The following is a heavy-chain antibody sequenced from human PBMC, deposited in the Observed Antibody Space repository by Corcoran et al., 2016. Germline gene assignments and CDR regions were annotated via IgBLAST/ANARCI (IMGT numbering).Heavy chain of an antibody. CDR1: GFTFSSYG. CDR3: AKGPGYCSTTSCSRADY. Sequence: QVQLVESGGGVVQPGRSLRLSCAASGFTFSSYGMHWVRQAPGKGLEWVAIISYEGSSKYYADSVKGRFTISRDNSKNTLYLQMNSLRAEDTAVYYCAKGPGYCSTTSCSRADYWGQGSLVTVSS. D-gene: IGHD2-2*01. J-gene: IGHJ4*02. CDR2: ISYEGSSK. V-gene: IGHV3-30*18.